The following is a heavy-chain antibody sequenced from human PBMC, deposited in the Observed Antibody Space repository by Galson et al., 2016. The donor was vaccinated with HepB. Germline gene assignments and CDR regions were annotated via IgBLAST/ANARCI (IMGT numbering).Heavy chain of an antibody. CDR1: GYTFSNYA. CDR2: ISAYNGNT. CDR3: ARDRGGSRLDY. Sequence: SVKVSCKASGYTFSNYAITWVRQAPEQGLQWMAWISAYNGNTNYAQNLRGRVTLTTDTSTSTAYMELRNLISDDTAVYYCARDRGGSRLDYWGQGTPVTVSS. J-gene: IGHJ4*02. V-gene: IGHV1-18*01. D-gene: IGHD3-16*01.